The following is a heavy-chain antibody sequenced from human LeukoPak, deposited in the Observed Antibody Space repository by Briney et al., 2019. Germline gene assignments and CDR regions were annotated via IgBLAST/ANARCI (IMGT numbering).Heavy chain of an antibody. CDR3: ATDLFSRWEVPEH. CDR2: LDPEDGEL. J-gene: IGHJ4*02. Sequence: ASVKVSCKFSGNIYTELSMHWVRQAPGKGLEWMGGLDPEDGELVYAQQFQGRVTMTEDRDADIAYMELRSLTSEDTAVYFCATDLFSRWEVPEHWGRGTLVTVSS. CDR1: GNIYTELS. D-gene: IGHD1-26*01. V-gene: IGHV1-24*01.